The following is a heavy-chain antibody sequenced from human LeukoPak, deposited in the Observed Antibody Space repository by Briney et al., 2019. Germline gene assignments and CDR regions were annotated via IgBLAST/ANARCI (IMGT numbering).Heavy chain of an antibody. Sequence: PGGSLRLSCGASVFTIRTYAMTWVRQAPGKGLEWVSSITSSGATTYYADSVKGRFTISRDISKNTLYLQMNSLTAEDSAVYYCAKEFIAGDGHVDCDSWGQGTLVTVSS. V-gene: IGHV3-23*01. CDR2: ITSSGATT. J-gene: IGHJ4*02. CDR1: VFTIRTYA. D-gene: IGHD5-24*01. CDR3: AKEFIAGDGHVDCDS.